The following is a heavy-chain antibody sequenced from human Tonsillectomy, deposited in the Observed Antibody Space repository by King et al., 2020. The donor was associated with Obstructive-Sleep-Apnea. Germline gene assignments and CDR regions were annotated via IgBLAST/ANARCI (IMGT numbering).Heavy chain of an antibody. CDR2: IRSKANSYAT. CDR1: GFTFSGSA. J-gene: IGHJ4*02. D-gene: IGHD1-26*01. Sequence: VQLVESGGGLVQPGGSLKLSCAASGFTFSGSAMHWVRQASGKGLEWVGRIRSKANSYATAYAASVKGRFTISRDDSKYTAYLQMYSLKTEDTAVYYCTTPQVIVGATTLDYWGQGTLVTVSS. CDR3: TTPQVIVGATTLDY. V-gene: IGHV3-73*01.